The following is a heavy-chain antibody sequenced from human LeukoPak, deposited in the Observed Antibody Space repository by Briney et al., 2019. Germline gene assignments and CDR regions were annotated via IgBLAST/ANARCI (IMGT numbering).Heavy chain of an antibody. CDR1: GFTFSNYW. Sequence: GGSLRLSCAASGFTFSNYWMHWVRQAPGKGLVWVSRINSDGSNTSYADSVKGRFTNSRDNAKNTLYLQMNSLSAEDTAVYYCARGEDIVSTVTGYWGQGTLVTVSS. D-gene: IGHD5/OR15-5a*01. CDR2: INSDGSNT. CDR3: ARGEDIVSTVTGY. J-gene: IGHJ4*02. V-gene: IGHV3-74*01.